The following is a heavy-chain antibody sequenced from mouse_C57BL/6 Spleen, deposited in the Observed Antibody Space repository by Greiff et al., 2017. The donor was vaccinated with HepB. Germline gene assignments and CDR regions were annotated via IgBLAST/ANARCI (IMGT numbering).Heavy chain of an antibody. V-gene: IGHV6-3*01. D-gene: IGHD2-3*01. Sequence: EVKLMESGGGLVQPGGSMKLSCVASGFTFSNYWMNWVRQSPEKGLEWVAQIRLKSDNYATHYAESVKGRFTISRDDSKSSVYLQMNNLRAEDTGIYYCTDYDGYGWYFDVWGTGTTVTVSS. CDR3: TDYDGYGWYFDV. J-gene: IGHJ1*03. CDR2: IRLKSDNYAT. CDR1: GFTFSNYW.